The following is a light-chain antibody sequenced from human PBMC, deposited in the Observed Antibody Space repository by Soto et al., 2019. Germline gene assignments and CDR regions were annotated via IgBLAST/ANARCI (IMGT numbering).Light chain of an antibody. V-gene: IGLV2-14*01. CDR2: DVS. CDR1: SSDVGGYNY. Sequence: QSALTQPASVSGSPGQSITISCTGTSSDVGGYNYVSWYQQHPGKAPKLMIYDVSNRNSGVSNRFSGSKSGNTASLTISGLQAEAGADYYCSSYTGSSTLVVFGGGTKLTVL. CDR3: SSYTGSSTLVV. J-gene: IGLJ2*01.